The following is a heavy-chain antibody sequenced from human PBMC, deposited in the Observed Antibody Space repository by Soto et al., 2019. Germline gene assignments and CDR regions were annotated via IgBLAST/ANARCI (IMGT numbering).Heavy chain of an antibody. V-gene: IGHV3-23*01. CDR3: AKGSDNWNYPYNWFDP. Sequence: PGGSLRLSCAASGFTFSSYAMSWVRQAPGKGLEWVSAISGSGGSTYYADSVKGRFTISRDNSKNTLYLQMNSLRAEDTAVYYCAKGSDNWNYPYNWFDPWGQGTLVTVSS. CDR1: GFTFSSYA. D-gene: IGHD1-7*01. CDR2: ISGSGGST. J-gene: IGHJ5*02.